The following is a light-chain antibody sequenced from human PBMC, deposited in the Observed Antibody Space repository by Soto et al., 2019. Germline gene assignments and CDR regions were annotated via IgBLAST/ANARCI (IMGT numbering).Light chain of an antibody. CDR1: QSVGSN. CDR2: GAS. Sequence: EIVMTQSPATLSVSPGERATLSCRASQSVGSNLAWYQQKPGQAPRLLIYGASTRATGIPARFSGSGSGTEFTLTISSLQSEDFAIYFCQQYNNWPPDRTFGKGXXV. J-gene: IGKJ1*01. CDR3: QQYNNWPPDRT. V-gene: IGKV3-15*01.